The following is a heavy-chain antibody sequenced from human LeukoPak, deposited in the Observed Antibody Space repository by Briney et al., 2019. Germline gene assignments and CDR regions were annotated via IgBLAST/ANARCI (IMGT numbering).Heavy chain of an antibody. V-gene: IGHV5-51*01. CDR3: ARRGYSYGYVDY. D-gene: IGHD5-18*01. J-gene: IGHJ4*02. CDR1: GYNFGLFW. Sequence: GESLKISCRGSGYNFGLFWIGWVRQMPGKGLEWMGIFYPYDSDTRYSPSFQGQVTISADKSISTAYLQWSSLKASDTAMYYCARRGYSYGYVDYWGQGTLVTVSS. CDR2: FYPYDSDT.